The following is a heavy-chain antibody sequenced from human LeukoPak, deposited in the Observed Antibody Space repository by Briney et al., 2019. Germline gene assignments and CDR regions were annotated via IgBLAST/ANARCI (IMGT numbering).Heavy chain of an antibody. J-gene: IGHJ5*02. CDR2: ISWDGHNV. CDR3: AKDNLAATGIYSWFDA. CDR1: GFTFDDYA. Sequence: QPGRSLRLSCAASGFTFDDYAMHWVRQVPGKGLEWVSTISWDGHNVYYADSVKGRFTISRDNAKNSLFLQMSSLRAEDAALYYCAKDNLAATGIYSWFDAWGQGTLVTVSS. V-gene: IGHV3-9*01. D-gene: IGHD4-11*01.